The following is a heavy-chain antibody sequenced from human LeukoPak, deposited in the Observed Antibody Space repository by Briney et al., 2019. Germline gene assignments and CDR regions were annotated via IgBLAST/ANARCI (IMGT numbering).Heavy chain of an antibody. Sequence: GGSLRLSCAASGFTFDDYAMHWVRRAPGKGLEWVSGISWNSGSIGYADSVEGRFTISRDNAKNSLYLQMNSLRAEDTALYYCAKDMRGTYYDILTGYSFDYWGQGTLVTVSS. CDR3: AKDMRGTYYDILTGYSFDY. D-gene: IGHD3-9*01. J-gene: IGHJ4*02. CDR1: GFTFDDYA. CDR2: ISWNSGSI. V-gene: IGHV3-9*01.